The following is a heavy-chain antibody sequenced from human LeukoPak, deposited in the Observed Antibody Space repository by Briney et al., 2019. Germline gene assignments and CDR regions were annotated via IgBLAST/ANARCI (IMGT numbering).Heavy chain of an antibody. V-gene: IGHV3-48*03. Sequence: GGSLRLSCAASGFTFSSYEMNWVREAPGKGLEWVSYISSSGSTIYYADSVKGRFTISRDNAKNSLYLQMNSLRAEDTAVYYCAELGITMIGGVWGKGTTDTISS. CDR2: ISSSGSTI. J-gene: IGHJ6*04. CDR1: GFTFSSYE. D-gene: IGHD3-10*02. CDR3: AELGITMIGGV.